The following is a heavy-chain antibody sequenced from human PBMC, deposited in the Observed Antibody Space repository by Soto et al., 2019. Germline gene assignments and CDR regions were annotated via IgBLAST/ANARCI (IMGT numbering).Heavy chain of an antibody. V-gene: IGHV3-33*06. CDR1: GFIFDTYS. CDR2: IWYDGSKK. Sequence: GGSLRLSCAASGFIFDTYSMHWVRQAPGKGLEWVAGIWYDGSKKYYADYVKGRFTISRDDSKNTLHLQMNSLRAEDTAVYYCAKDAEGYSSGWYIDYWGQGTLVTVSS. D-gene: IGHD6-19*01. J-gene: IGHJ4*02. CDR3: AKDAEGYSSGWYIDY.